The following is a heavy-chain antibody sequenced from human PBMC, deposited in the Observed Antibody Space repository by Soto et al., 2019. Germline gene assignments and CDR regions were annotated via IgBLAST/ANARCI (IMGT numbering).Heavy chain of an antibody. CDR3: ARGGVVTPSYYYYMDV. D-gene: IGHD3-3*01. J-gene: IGHJ6*03. CDR1: GFTFSEYA. Sequence: GGSLRLSCAAPGFTFSEYAIHWVRQAPGKGLEYVSAISGVGGSKYYADSVKGRFTISRDNSRNTLYLQMGSLRAEDMAVYYCARGGVVTPSYYYYMDVWGKGTTVTVSS. CDR2: ISGVGGSK. V-gene: IGHV3-64*02.